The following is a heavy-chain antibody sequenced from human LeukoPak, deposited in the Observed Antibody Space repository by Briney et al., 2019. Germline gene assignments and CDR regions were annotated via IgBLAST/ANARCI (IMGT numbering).Heavy chain of an antibody. D-gene: IGHD5-24*01. Sequence: SETLSLTCAVYGGSFSGYYWSWIRQPPGKGLEWIGEINHSGSTNYNPSLKSRVTISVDRSKNQFSLKLSSVTAADTAVYYCAREMGSGSLDYWGQGTLVTVSS. J-gene: IGHJ4*02. V-gene: IGHV4-34*01. CDR1: GGSFSGYY. CDR3: AREMGSGSLDY. CDR2: INHSGST.